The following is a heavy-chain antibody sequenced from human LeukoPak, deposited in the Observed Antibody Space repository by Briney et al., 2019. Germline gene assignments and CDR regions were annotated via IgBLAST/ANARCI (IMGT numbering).Heavy chain of an antibody. CDR3: AKDPYRVVVATGNYLDP. V-gene: IGHV3-30*18. CDR2: ISHDGSNI. J-gene: IGHJ5*02. Sequence: GGSLRLSCAASGFTFYSYGMHWVRQATGKGLEWVAVISHDGSNIHYGDSVKGRFTISRDNSKNTLYLQMNSLRAEDTAVYHCAKDPYRVVVATGNYLDPWGQGTLVTVSS. CDR1: GFTFYSYG. D-gene: IGHD2-15*01.